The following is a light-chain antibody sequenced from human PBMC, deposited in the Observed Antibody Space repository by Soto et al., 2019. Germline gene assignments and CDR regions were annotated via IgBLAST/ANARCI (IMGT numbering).Light chain of an antibody. CDR3: SAWDDSLKGVV. V-gene: IGLV2-8*01. CDR1: SSDVGGYNY. Sequence: QSALTQPPSASGSPGQSVTISCTGTSSDVGGYNYVSWYQHHSGKAPKVLIYEVTKRPSGVPDRFSGSKSGNTASLTVSGLQADDEADYYCSAWDDSLKGVVFGGGTKLTVL. J-gene: IGLJ2*01. CDR2: EVT.